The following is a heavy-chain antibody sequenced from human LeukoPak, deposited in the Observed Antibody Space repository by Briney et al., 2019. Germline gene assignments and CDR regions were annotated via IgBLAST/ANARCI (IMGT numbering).Heavy chain of an antibody. CDR1: GFSFDDYA. CDR2: ISWNSGVI. CDR3: AKDQGATYFYYMDV. J-gene: IGHJ6*03. V-gene: IGHV3-9*03. Sequence: GRSLRLSCTASGFSFDDYAMHWVRQAPGKGLEWLSGISWNSGVIRYADSVKGRFTISRDNAKNSLYLQMNSLRAEDMALYYCAKDQGATYFYYMDVWGKGTTVAVSS.